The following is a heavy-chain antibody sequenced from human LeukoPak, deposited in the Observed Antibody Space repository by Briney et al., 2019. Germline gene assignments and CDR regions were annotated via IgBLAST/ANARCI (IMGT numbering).Heavy chain of an antibody. D-gene: IGHD3-9*01. J-gene: IGHJ5*02. CDR1: GFPFSSYA. V-gene: IGHV3-23*01. CDR3: AKVPRQHDNWFDP. Sequence: PGGSLRLSCAASGFPFSSYAMSWVRQAPGKGLEWVSAISGGDGTTYYADSVKGRFTISRDDAKNSLYLQMNSLRAEDTAIYYCAKVPRQHDNWFDPWGQGTLVTVSS. CDR2: ISGGDGTT.